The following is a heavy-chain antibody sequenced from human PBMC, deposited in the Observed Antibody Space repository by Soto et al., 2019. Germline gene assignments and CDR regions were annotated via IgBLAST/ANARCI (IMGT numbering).Heavy chain of an antibody. Sequence: SVKVSCKASGCTFSSYAISWVRQAPGQGLEWMGGIIPIFGTANYAQKFQGRVTITADESTSTAYMELSSLRSEDTAVYYCAKEKLDSTSWYYPLGQGTLVNVSS. CDR1: GCTFSSYA. CDR2: IIPIFGTA. D-gene: IGHD6-13*01. CDR3: AKEKLDSTSWYYP. V-gene: IGHV1-69*13. J-gene: IGHJ5*02.